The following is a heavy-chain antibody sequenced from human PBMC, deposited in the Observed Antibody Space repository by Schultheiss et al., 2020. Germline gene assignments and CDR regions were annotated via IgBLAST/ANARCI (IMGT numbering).Heavy chain of an antibody. Sequence: GGSLRLSCTASGFTFGDYAMSWFRQAPGKGLEWVGFIRSKAYVGTTEYAASVKGRFTISRDDSKSIAYLQMNSLKTEDTAVYYCTRDPEWELPNYFDYWGQGTLVTVSS. V-gene: IGHV3-49*03. CDR3: TRDPEWELPNYFDY. CDR2: IRSKAYVGTT. J-gene: IGHJ4*02. CDR1: GFTFGDYA. D-gene: IGHD1-26*01.